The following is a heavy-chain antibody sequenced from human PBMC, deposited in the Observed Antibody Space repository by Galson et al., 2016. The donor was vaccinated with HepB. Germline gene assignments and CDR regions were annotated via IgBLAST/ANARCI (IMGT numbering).Heavy chain of an antibody. D-gene: IGHD2-2*01. CDR3: ARGHCGSTNCHLYFDY. V-gene: IGHV3-21*01. Sequence: SLRLSCAASGFNIRDYSMNWLRQAPGKGLEWVSHIEGDANHIHYRPSLKGRFTISRDIAKNSPYLEMSGLGAEDTAVYYCARGHCGSTNCHLYFDYWGQGTLVTVSS. J-gene: IGHJ4*01. CDR2: IEGDANHI. CDR1: GFNIRDYS.